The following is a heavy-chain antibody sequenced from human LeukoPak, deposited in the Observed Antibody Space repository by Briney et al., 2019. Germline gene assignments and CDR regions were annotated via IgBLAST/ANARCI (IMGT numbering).Heavy chain of an antibody. CDR3: ARHLLVAVIVGEGYFDY. CDR1: GGSISSSSYY. Sequence: PSETLSLTCTVSGGSISSSSYYWGWIRQPPGKGLEWIGSIYYSGSTYYNPSLKSRVTISVDTSKNQFSRKLSSVTAADTAVYYCARHLLVAVIVGEGYFDYWGQGTLVTVSS. D-gene: IGHD1-26*01. V-gene: IGHV4-39*01. CDR2: IYYSGST. J-gene: IGHJ4*02.